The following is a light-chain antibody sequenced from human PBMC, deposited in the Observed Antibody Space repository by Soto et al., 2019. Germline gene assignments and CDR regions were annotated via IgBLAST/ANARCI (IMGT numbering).Light chain of an antibody. CDR1: QSISGS. J-gene: IGKJ1*01. CDR2: EAS. V-gene: IGKV1-5*03. Sequence: DIQMTQSPSTLSASVGDRVTITCRASQSISGSLAWYQQKPGKAPKLLIYEASNLKSGVPSRFSGSGSWTEYPLTISSLQPDDAASYYCQQYNGFWTFGQGTRVEIK. CDR3: QQYNGFWT.